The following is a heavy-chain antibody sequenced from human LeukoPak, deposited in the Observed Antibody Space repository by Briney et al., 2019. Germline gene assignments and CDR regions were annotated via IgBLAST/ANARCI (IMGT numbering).Heavy chain of an antibody. D-gene: IGHD3-22*01. J-gene: IGHJ4*02. Sequence: TLSLTCTVSGGSFNSDDQYWNWIRQSPGKGLEWIGSIHPSGMLYNNPSLERRVTMSRDTSKNQFSLNMTSLTAADTAVYFCSRGLDSRKLGYWGQGILVTVSS. CDR3: SRGLDSRKLGY. V-gene: IGHV4-31*03. CDR2: IHPSGML. CDR1: GGSFNSDDQY.